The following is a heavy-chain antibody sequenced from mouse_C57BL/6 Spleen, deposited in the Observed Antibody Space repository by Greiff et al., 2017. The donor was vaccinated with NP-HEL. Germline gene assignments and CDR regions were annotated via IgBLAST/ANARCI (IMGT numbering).Heavy chain of an antibody. CDR3: VREGGDQIYYDYLFAY. J-gene: IGHJ3*01. Sequence: EVQLVESGGGLVQPKGSLKLSCAASGFTFNTYAMHWVRQAPGKGLEWVARIRSKSSNYATYYADSVKDRFTISRDDSQSMLYLQMNNLKTEDTAMYYCVREGGDQIYYDYLFAYWGQGTLVTVSA. V-gene: IGHV10-3*01. CDR2: IRSKSSNYAT. CDR1: GFTFNTYA. D-gene: IGHD2-4*01.